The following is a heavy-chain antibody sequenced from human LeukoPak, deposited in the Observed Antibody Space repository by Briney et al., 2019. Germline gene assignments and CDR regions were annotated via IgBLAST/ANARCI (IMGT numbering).Heavy chain of an antibody. D-gene: IGHD3-22*01. CDR2: INSDGSST. CDR3: AREYYDSSGSPYFDY. J-gene: IGHJ4*02. CDR1: GFTFSSYW. V-gene: IGHV3-74*01. Sequence: GGSLRLSCAASGFTFSSYWMHCVRQAPGKGLVWVSRINSDGSSTTYGDSVKGRFTISRDNAKNTLYMYIHSLRAEDTAVYYCAREYYDSSGSPYFDYWGQGTL.